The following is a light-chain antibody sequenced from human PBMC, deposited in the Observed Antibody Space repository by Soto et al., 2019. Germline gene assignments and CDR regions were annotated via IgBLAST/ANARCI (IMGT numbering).Light chain of an antibody. CDR2: KAS. CDR1: QSISSW. CDR3: QQYEAYPLT. J-gene: IGKJ4*01. Sequence: DIQLTQSPSTLSASVGDRATITCRASQSISSWLAWYQQKPGKAPKLLVYKASSLESGVPSRFSGSGSGTEFTLTICTLQPDDFATYFCQQYEAYPLTFGGGTKVEI. V-gene: IGKV1-5*03.